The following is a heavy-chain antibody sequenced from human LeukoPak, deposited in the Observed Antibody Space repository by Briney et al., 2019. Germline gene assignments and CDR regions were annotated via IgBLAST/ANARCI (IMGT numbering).Heavy chain of an antibody. Sequence: ASVKFSCKVSGYTLTELSMHWVRQAPGKGLEWIGGFDPEDGETIYAQKFQGRVTMTEDTSTDTDYMELSSLRSEDTAVYYCATKALADFWSGYSLGYWGQGTLVTVSS. CDR3: ATKALADFWSGYSLGY. D-gene: IGHD3-3*01. J-gene: IGHJ4*02. V-gene: IGHV1-24*01. CDR2: FDPEDGET. CDR1: GYTLTELS.